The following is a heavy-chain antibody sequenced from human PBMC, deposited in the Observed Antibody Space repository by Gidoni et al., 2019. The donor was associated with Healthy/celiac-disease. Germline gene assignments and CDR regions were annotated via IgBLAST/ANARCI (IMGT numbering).Heavy chain of an antibody. CDR3: ARNPRYYYGMDV. Sequence: EVQLVESGGGLVQPGGSLRLPWAASGFTVSSNYMSWVRQAPGKGLEWVSVIYSGGSTYYADSVKGRFTISRDNSKNTLYLQMNSLRAEDTAVYYCARNPRYYYGMDVWGQGTTVTVSS. CDR2: IYSGGST. CDR1: GFTVSSNY. J-gene: IGHJ6*02. V-gene: IGHV3-66*01.